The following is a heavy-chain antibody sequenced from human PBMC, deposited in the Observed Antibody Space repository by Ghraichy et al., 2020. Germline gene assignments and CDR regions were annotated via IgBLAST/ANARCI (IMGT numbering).Heavy chain of an antibody. J-gene: IGHJ4*02. CDR3: IAVYATTEFDY. D-gene: IGHD2-8*01. V-gene: IGHV3-23*01. Sequence: GESLNISCAASGFTFSSYAMSWVRQAPGKGLEWVSAISGSGGSTYYADSVKGRFTISRDNSKNTLYLQMNSLRAEDTAVYYCIAVYATTEFDYWGQGTLVTVSS. CDR1: GFTFSSYA. CDR2: ISGSGGST.